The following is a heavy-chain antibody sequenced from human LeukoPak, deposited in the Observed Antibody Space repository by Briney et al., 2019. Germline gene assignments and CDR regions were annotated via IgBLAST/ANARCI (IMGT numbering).Heavy chain of an antibody. CDR2: INHSGST. CDR3: ARGGSGWNYYYYYMDV. V-gene: IGHV4-38-2*02. J-gene: IGHJ6*03. Sequence: SETLSLTCTVSGYSISSGYYWSWIRPPPGKGLEWIGEINHSGSTNYNPSLKSRVTISVDTSKNQFSLKLSSVTAADTAVYYCARGGSGWNYYYYYMDVWGKGTTVTISS. D-gene: IGHD6-19*01. CDR1: GYSISSGYY.